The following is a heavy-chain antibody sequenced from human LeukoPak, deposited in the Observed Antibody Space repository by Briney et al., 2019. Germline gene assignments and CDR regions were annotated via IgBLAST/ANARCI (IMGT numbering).Heavy chain of an antibody. CDR1: GFTFSNYE. CDR3: ARESDSGGYRFDY. D-gene: IGHD3-22*01. V-gene: IGHV3-48*03. J-gene: IGHJ4*02. Sequence: EGSLRLSCAASGFTFSNYEMIWVRQAPGKGLEWLSYISSSGDRSLYADAVRGRATISRDNAKNSLYLQMNSLSTEDTAVYHCARESDSGGYRFDYWGQGSLVTVSS. CDR2: ISSSGDRS.